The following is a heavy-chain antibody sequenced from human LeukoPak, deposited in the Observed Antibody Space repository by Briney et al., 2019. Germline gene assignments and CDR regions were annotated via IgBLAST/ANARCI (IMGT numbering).Heavy chain of an antibody. CDR1: GGSISSYY. Sequence: PSETLSLTCTVSGGSISSYYWSWIRQPPGKGLEWIGYIYYSGSTNYNSSLKSRVTISVDTSKNQFSLKLSSVTAADTAVYYCARLVYGSGSYLVDIWGQGTMVTVSS. D-gene: IGHD3-10*01. CDR2: IYYSGST. J-gene: IGHJ3*02. V-gene: IGHV4-59*08. CDR3: ARLVYGSGSYLVDI.